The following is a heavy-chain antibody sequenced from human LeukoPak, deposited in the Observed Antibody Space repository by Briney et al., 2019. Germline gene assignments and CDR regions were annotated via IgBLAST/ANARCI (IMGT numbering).Heavy chain of an antibody. CDR2: ISAYNGNT. J-gene: IGHJ6*04. Sequence: ASVKVSCKASGYTFTSYGISCVRQAPGQGLEWMGWISAYNGNTNYAQKIQGRVTMTTDTSTSTAYMELRSLRSDDTAVYYCARDDDYGSGSYYHYYYGMDVWGKGTTVTVSS. V-gene: IGHV1-18*04. CDR1: GYTFTSYG. CDR3: ARDDDYGSGSYYHYYYGMDV. D-gene: IGHD3-10*01.